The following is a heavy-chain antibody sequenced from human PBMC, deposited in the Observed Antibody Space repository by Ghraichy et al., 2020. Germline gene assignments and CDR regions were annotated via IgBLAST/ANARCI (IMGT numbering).Heavy chain of an antibody. CDR2: IYSGGST. J-gene: IGHJ4*02. V-gene: IGHV3-53*01. CDR3: ARGDYYETSGYYPFDY. D-gene: IGHD3-22*01. CDR1: GFTVSSNY. Sequence: GGSLRLSCAASGFTVSSNYMNWVRQAPGKGLEWVSVIYSGGSTYYAESVEGRFTISRDNSKNTLYLQMNGLRAEDTAVYYCARGDYYETSGYYPFDYWGQGTMVTVSS.